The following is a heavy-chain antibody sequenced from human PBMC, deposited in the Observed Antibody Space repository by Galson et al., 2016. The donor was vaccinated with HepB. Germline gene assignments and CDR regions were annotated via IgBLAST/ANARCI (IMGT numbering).Heavy chain of an antibody. D-gene: IGHD5-18*01. V-gene: IGHV3-23*01. J-gene: IGHJ4*02. CDR2: ISGSGGPT. CDR1: GFTFSNYA. CDR3: AKDWAVTAMANFDY. Sequence: SLRLSCAASGFTFSNYAMSWVRQAPGKGLEWVSAISGSGGPTYYADSVKGRFTISRGISRNTLYLHMNSLRAEDTAVYYCAKDWAVTAMANFDYWGQGTLVTVSS.